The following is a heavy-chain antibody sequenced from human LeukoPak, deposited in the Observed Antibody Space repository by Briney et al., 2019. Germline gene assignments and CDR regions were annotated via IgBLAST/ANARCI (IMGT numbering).Heavy chain of an antibody. D-gene: IGHD3-3*01. Sequence: ASVQVSCQASRYTFPSYDIKWLRQATGQGGEWMGWMNPNSGNTVHAQAPQASAPITRNASIHTAYMELSSLRSEAPAVYCCARGLFSSEGFLECLLAGGRFDPWGQGTLVTVSS. J-gene: IGHJ5*02. CDR1: RYTFPSYD. CDR3: ARGLFSSEGFLECLLAGGRFDP. V-gene: IGHV1-8*02. CDR2: MNPNSGNT.